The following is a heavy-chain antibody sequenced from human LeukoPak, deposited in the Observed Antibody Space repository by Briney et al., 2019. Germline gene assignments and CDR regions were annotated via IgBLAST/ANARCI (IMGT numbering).Heavy chain of an antibody. J-gene: IGHJ4*02. CDR1: GFTFSNYA. Sequence: PGGSLRLSCAASGFTFSNYAMHWVRQAPGKGLEWVALISYDGTKKYHADSVKGRFTISRDNSESTLYLQMNSLRAEDTAVYYCARDLEQLVPQESSAFDYWGQGTLVTVSS. D-gene: IGHD6-6*01. CDR2: ISYDGTKK. CDR3: ARDLEQLVPQESSAFDY. V-gene: IGHV3-30-3*01.